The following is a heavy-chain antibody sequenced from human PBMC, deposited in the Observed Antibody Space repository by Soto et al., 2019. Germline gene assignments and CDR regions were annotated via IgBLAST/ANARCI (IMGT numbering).Heavy chain of an antibody. Sequence: SETLSLTCAVYGGSFSGYYWSWIRQPPGKGLEWIGEINHSGSTNYNPSLKSRVTISVDTSKDQFSLKLSSVTAADTAVYYCARERKNHIAAAGTCYFDYWGQGTLVTVSS. CDR1: GGSFSGYY. D-gene: IGHD6-13*01. CDR2: INHSGST. J-gene: IGHJ4*02. V-gene: IGHV4-34*01. CDR3: ARERKNHIAAAGTCYFDY.